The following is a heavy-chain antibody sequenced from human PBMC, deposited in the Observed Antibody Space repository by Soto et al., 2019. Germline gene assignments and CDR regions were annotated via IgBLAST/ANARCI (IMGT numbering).Heavy chain of an antibody. CDR1: GYTFTSYG. J-gene: IGHJ5*02. Sequence: GASVKVSCKASGYTFTSYGISWVRQAPGQGLEWMGWISAYNGNTNYAQKLQGRVTMTTDTSTSTAYMELRSLRSDDTAVYYCARLVHFWSEPQGYWFGPWGQGTLVTVSS. D-gene: IGHD3-3*02. CDR2: ISAYNGNT. V-gene: IGHV1-18*01. CDR3: ARLVHFWSEPQGYWFGP.